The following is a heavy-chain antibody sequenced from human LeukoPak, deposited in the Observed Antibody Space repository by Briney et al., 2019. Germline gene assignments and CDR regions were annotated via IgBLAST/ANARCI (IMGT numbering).Heavy chain of an antibody. D-gene: IGHD3-3*01. CDR2: ISYDGSNK. CDR1: GFTFSSYA. J-gene: IGHJ6*02. CDR3: ARDSRVTIFGGNYGMDV. Sequence: PGGSLRLSCAASGFTFSSYAMHWVRQAPGKGLEWVAVISYDGSNKYYADSVKGRFTISRDNSKNTLYLQMNILRAEDTAVYYCARDSRVTIFGGNYGMDVWGQGTTVTVSS. V-gene: IGHV3-30-3*01.